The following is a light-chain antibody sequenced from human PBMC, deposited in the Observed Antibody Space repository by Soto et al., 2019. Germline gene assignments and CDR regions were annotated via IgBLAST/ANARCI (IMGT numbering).Light chain of an antibody. CDR1: SSDVGDNNH. J-gene: IGLJ1*01. V-gene: IGLV2-11*01. CDR3: SSYTSSSTYV. Sequence: QSVLTQPRSVSGSPGQSITISCTGTSSDVGDNNHVSWYQHHPGKAPKLLIFDVSKRPSGVPDRFSGSKSGNTASLTISGLQAEDEADYYCSSYTSSSTYVFGTGTRSPS. CDR2: DVS.